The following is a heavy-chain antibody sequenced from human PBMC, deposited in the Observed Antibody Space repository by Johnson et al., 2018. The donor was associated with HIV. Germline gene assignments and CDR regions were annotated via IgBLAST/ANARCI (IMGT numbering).Heavy chain of an antibody. V-gene: IGHV3-66*03. Sequence: VQLVESGGGLIQPGGSLRLSCAASGFTVSSNYMSWVRQAPGKGLEWVAGISFVGLKKYHGDSVRGRFTISRDNSKNTLYLQMDSLRAEDTAVYYCATELSLLRDAFDIWGQGTMVTVSS. CDR2: ISFVGLKK. CDR1: GFTVSSNY. CDR3: ATELSLLRDAFDI. D-gene: IGHD3-16*02. J-gene: IGHJ3*02.